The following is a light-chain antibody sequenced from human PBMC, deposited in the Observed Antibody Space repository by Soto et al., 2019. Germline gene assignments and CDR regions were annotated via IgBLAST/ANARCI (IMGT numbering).Light chain of an antibody. CDR3: QQRSNWPRT. CDR2: DAS. Sequence: EIVMTQSPDTLSVSPGERATLSCRASQSVSSNLAWYQQKPGQAPRLLIYDASTRATGIPARFSGSGSGTDFTLTISSLEPEDFAVYYCQQRSNWPRTFGQGTKVDI. CDR1: QSVSSN. V-gene: IGKV3-11*01. J-gene: IGKJ1*01.